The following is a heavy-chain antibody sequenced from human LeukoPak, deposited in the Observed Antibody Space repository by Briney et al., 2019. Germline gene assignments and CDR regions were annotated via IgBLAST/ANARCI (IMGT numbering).Heavy chain of an antibody. CDR1: GFTFDDYA. CDR3: AKETTYYYDSSGPFGY. J-gene: IGHJ4*02. CDR2: ISWNSGSI. Sequence: PGGSLRLSCAASGFTFDDYAMHWVRQAPGKGLEWVSGISWNSGSIGYADSVKGRFTISRDNAKNSLYLQMNSLRAEDMALYYCAKETTYYYDSSGPFGYWGQGTLVTVSS. V-gene: IGHV3-9*03. D-gene: IGHD3-22*01.